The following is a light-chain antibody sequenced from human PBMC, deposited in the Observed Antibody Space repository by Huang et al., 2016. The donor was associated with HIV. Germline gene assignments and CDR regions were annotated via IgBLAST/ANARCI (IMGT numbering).Light chain of an antibody. CDR3: QQYNSYPWT. CDR1: QSINRW. V-gene: IGKV1-5*01. CDR2: DAS. Sequence: DIQMTQSPFTPSASVGDRVTITCRASQSINRWLAWYQQKLGKAPKLRIYDASTLDRGVPSRVSGSGSGTEFTLTITSLQAEDFATYYCQQYNSYPWTFGQGSKVDIK. J-gene: IGKJ1*01.